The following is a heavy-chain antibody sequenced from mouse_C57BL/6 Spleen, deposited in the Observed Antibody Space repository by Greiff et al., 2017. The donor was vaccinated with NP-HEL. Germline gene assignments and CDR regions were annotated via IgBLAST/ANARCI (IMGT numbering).Heavy chain of an antibody. D-gene: IGHD3-2*02. CDR3: ARGGSGYGYAMDY. Sequence: QVQLQQPGAELVMPGASVKLSCKASGYTFTSYWMHWVKQRPGQGLEWIGEIDPSDSYTNYNQKFKGKSTLTVDKSSSTAYMQLSSLTSEDSAVYYCARGGSGYGYAMDYWGQGTSVTVSS. CDR1: GYTFTSYW. CDR2: IDPSDSYT. J-gene: IGHJ4*01. V-gene: IGHV1-69*01.